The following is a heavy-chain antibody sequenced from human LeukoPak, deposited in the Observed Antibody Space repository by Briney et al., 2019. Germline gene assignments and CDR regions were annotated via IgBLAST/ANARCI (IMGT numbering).Heavy chain of an antibody. CDR1: GFTFSSYS. CDR3: VRDAASPDY. Sequence: GGSLRLSCAASGFTFSSYSMNWVRQAPGKGLEWVSSIGSTGNYIYYSDSVKGRFTISRDNANNSLFLQMNSLRVEDTALYYCVRDAASPDYWGQGTLVTVSS. J-gene: IGHJ4*02. CDR2: IGSTGNYI. V-gene: IGHV3-21*01. D-gene: IGHD6-25*01.